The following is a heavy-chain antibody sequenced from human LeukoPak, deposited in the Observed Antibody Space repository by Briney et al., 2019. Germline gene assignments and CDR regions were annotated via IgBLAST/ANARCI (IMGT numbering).Heavy chain of an antibody. CDR3: ARRGYYDFWSDYSGY. D-gene: IGHD3-3*01. CDR1: GGSISSGGYY. CDR2: IYYSGST. Sequence: SETLSLTCTVSGGSISSGGYYWSWIRQHPGKGLEWIGYIYYSGSTYYNPSLKSRVTISVDTSKNQFSLKLSSVTAADTAVYYCARRGYYDFWSDYSGYWGQGTLVTVSS. J-gene: IGHJ4*02. V-gene: IGHV4-31*03.